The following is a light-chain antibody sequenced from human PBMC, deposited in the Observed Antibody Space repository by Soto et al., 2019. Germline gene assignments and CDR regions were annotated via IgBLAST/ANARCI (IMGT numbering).Light chain of an antibody. CDR1: SYNIGSNT. V-gene: IGLV1-44*01. CDR3: AAWEDILNGQGV. CDR2: SNN. Sequence: QLVLTQPPSASGTPGQRVTISCSGSSYNIGSNTVNWYQQLPGTAPKLLIYSNNQRPSGVPDRFAGSKSGTSASLAISGLQSEDEDDYYCAAWEDILNGQGVFGGGTQLTVL. J-gene: IGLJ2*01.